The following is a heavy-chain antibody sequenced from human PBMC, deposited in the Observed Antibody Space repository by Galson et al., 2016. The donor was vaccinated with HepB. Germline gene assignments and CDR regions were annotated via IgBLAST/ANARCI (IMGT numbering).Heavy chain of an antibody. D-gene: IGHD4-11*01. J-gene: IGHJ4*02. V-gene: IGHV3-23*01. CDR3: YSYGY. Sequence: SLRLSCAASGFTFSKFAISWVRQAPGKGLEWVSGISATGSRIYSADSVKGRFTISRDNSNNTLYLQMNSLRAGDTAVYYCYSYGYWGQGTLVTVSS. CDR2: ISATGSRI. CDR1: GFTFSKFA.